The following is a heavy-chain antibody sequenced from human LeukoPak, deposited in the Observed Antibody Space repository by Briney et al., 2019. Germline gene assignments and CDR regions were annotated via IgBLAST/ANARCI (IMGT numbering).Heavy chain of an antibody. CDR3: ARGLTAWYYYYYMDV. J-gene: IGHJ6*03. V-gene: IGHV1-8*01. D-gene: IGHD5-18*01. Sequence: ASVKVSCKAPGYTFTSYDINWVRQATGQGLEWMGWMNPNSGNTGYAQKFQGRVTMTRNTSISTAYMELSSLRSEDTAVYYCARGLTAWYYYYYMDVWGKGTTVTVSS. CDR2: MNPNSGNT. CDR1: GYTFTSYD.